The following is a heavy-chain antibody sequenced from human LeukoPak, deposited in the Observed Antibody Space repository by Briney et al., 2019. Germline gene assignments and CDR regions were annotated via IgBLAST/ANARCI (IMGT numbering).Heavy chain of an antibody. CDR1: GGSIRFYY. D-gene: IGHD5-12*01. J-gene: IGHJ6*02. Sequence: SETLSLTCSVSGGSIRFYYWSWIRQPPGKGLEWSGYIHYTGHTNYNPSLKSRVTISLDTSKNQFSLKLTSVTAADTAVYYCARHLGGHSGYDEDYDYYYGMDVWGQGTTVSVSS. CDR3: ARHLGGHSGYDEDYDYYYGMDV. CDR2: IHYTGHT. V-gene: IGHV4-59*08.